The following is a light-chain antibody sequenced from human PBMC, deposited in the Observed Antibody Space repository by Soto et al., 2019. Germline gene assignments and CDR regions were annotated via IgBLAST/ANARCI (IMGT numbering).Light chain of an antibody. CDR1: SSDVGGYNY. Sequence: QSALTQPASVSGSPGQSITISCTGTSSDVGGYNYVSWYQQHPGKAPKLIIYEVSNRPSEISNRFSGSKSGNTASLTISGLQAEDEADYYCSSYTSGSTYVLGTGIKVTVL. CDR2: EVS. V-gene: IGLV2-14*01. CDR3: SSYTSGSTYV. J-gene: IGLJ1*01.